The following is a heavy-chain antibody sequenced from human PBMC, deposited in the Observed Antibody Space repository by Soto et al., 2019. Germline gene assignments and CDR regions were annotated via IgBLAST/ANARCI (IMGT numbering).Heavy chain of an antibody. J-gene: IGHJ4*02. CDR3: ARGYRYDSSGELDY. CDR1: GGSISSYY. V-gene: IGHV4-4*07. Sequence: SETLSLPCTVSGGSISSYYWSWIRQPAGKGLEWIGRIYTSGSTNYNPSLKSRVTMSVDTSKNQFSLKLSSVTAADTAVYYCARGYRYDSSGELDYWGQGTLGTVSS. CDR2: IYTSGST. D-gene: IGHD3-22*01.